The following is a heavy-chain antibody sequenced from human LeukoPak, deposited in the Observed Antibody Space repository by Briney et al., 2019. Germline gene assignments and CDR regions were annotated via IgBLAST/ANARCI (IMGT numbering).Heavy chain of an antibody. CDR2: IYENGNT. J-gene: IGHJ4*02. D-gene: IGHD5-18*01. CDR1: GDSISNTYYY. Sequence: PSETLSLTCTVSGDSISNTYYYWAWVRQPPGKGLEWVGSIYENGNTYYSPSPKSRVAISLDTSKNLFSLEVRSMTAADTAVYYCARILYGYQADYWGQGTLVTVSS. V-gene: IGHV4-39*07. CDR3: ARILYGYQADY.